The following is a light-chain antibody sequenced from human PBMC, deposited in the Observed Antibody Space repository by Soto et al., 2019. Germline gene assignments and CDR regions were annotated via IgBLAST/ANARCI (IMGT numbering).Light chain of an antibody. CDR3: QQRSNWPLT. J-gene: IGKJ4*01. Sequence: IVMTQSPATLSVSPGERATLSCRASQSVSNKLAWYQQKPGQAPRLLIYGASARATGFPARFSGSGSGTDFTLTISSLEPEDFAVYYCQQRSNWPLTFGGGTKVDIK. CDR1: QSVSNK. CDR2: GAS. V-gene: IGKV3-11*01.